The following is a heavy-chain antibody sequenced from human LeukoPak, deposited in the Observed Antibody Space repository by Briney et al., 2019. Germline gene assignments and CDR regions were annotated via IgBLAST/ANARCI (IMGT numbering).Heavy chain of an antibody. D-gene: IGHD3-10*01. CDR3: AKDLGVLWFGEVGSFDY. J-gene: IGHJ4*02. Sequence: PGGSLRLSCAASGFTFSSYAMSWVRQAPGKGLEWVSAISGSGGSTYYADSVKGRFTISRDNSKNTLYLQMNSLRAEDTAVYYCAKDLGVLWFGEVGSFDYWGQGTLVTVSS. CDR2: ISGSGGST. V-gene: IGHV3-23*01. CDR1: GFTFSSYA.